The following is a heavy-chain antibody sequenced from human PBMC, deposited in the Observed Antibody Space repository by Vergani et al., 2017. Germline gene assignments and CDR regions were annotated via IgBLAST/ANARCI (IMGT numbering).Heavy chain of an antibody. J-gene: IGHJ4*02. CDR3: ASSDYDFWSGYYLGD. Sequence: QVQLQQWGAGLLKPSETLSLTCAVYGGSFSGYYWSWIRQPPGKGLEWIGEINHSGSTNYNPSLKSRVTISVDTSKNQFSLKLSSVTAADTAVYYCASSDYDFWSGYYLGDWGQGTLVTVFS. V-gene: IGHV4-34*01. CDR2: INHSGST. D-gene: IGHD3-3*01. CDR1: GGSFSGYY.